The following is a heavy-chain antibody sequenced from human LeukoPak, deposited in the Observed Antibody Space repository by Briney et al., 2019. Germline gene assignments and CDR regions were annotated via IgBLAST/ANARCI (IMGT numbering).Heavy chain of an antibody. V-gene: IGHV1-69*06. CDR1: GGTFSSYA. Sequence: GASVKVSCKASGGTFSSYAISWVRQAPGQGLEWMGGIIPIFGTANYAQKFQGRVTITADKSTSTAYMELSSLRSEDTAVYYCARDRPYGSGFFDCWGQGTLVTVSS. J-gene: IGHJ4*02. CDR3: ARDRPYGSGFFDC. D-gene: IGHD3-10*01. CDR2: IIPIFGTA.